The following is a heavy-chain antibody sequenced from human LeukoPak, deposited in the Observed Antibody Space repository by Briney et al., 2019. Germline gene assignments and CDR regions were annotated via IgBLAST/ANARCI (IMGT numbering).Heavy chain of an antibody. CDR3: AREPPGV. CDR1: GYTFTGFY. CDR2: INPNSGDT. J-gene: IGHJ6*02. V-gene: IGHV1-2*02. Sequence: ASVKVSCQASGYTFTGFYIHWVRQAPGQGLEWMGRINPNSGDTSYAQKFQGRVTMTRDTSISTAFMELSRLRSDDTAIYYCAREPPGVWGQGTTVTVSS.